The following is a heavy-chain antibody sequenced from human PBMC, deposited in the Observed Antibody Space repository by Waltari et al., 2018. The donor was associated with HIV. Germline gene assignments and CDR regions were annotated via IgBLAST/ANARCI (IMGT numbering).Heavy chain of an antibody. J-gene: IGHJ4*02. CDR1: GGSISSFY. V-gene: IGHV4-59*01. CDR3: ARSYYDSSGYHLFDY. CDR2: IYYSGST. D-gene: IGHD3-22*01. Sequence: QVQLQGSGPGLVKPSETLSLTCTVSGGSISSFYWSWLRQPPGKGLEWIGYIYYSGSTNYNPSLESRVTISVDTSKNQFSLKLTSVTAADTAVYYCARSYYDSSGYHLFDYWGQGTLVTVSS.